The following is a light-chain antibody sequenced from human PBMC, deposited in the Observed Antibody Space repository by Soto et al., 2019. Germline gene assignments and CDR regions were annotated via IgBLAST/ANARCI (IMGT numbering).Light chain of an antibody. Sequence: VLPQSPPPLSMSQGERATLSCRASQSVNNNYLSWYQQKPGQAPRPLIYGASTRATGIPDRFSGSWSGTDFTLTLSSLQPDDCTTDYCQRYNSYGTFGPGTQLYI. CDR2: GAS. J-gene: IGKJ1*01. CDR1: QSVNNNY. CDR3: QRYNSYGT. V-gene: IGKV3D-7*01.